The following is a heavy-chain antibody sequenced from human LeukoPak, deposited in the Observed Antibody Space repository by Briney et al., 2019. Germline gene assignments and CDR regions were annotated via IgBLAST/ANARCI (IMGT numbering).Heavy chain of an antibody. CDR1: GFTFDDYA. V-gene: IGHV3-9*01. J-gene: IGHJ4*02. CDR2: ISWNSGSI. D-gene: IGHD5-24*01. Sequence: QPGRSLRLSCAASGFTFDDYAMHWVRQAPGKGLEWVSGISWNSGSIGYADSVKGRFTISRDNAKNSLYLQMNSLRAEDTALYYCAKDIERWLQIVLDYWGQGTLVTVSS. CDR3: AKDIERWLQIVLDY.